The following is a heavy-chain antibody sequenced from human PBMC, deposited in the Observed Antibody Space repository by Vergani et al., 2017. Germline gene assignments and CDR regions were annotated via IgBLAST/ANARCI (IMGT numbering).Heavy chain of an antibody. D-gene: IGHD1-26*01. CDR2: IKNTGAST. Sequence: EVQLLQSEGAVVQPGGSLRLSCVASGFTFSSHAMSWVRQGHGQGLELVSSIKNTGASTHYVDSVKCRFTISRDNSKNTLYLQMKSLRLEDTATYYCLNDAGSYSTFFDSWGQGTLVTVSS. V-gene: IGHV3-23*01. CDR1: GFTFSSHA. J-gene: IGHJ4*02. CDR3: LNDAGSYSTFFDS.